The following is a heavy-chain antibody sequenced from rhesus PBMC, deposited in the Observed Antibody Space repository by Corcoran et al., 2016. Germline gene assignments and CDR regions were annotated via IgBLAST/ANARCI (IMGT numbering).Heavy chain of an antibody. J-gene: IGHJ4*01. CDR1: GGSIRSNY. CDR3: ARISKTSGWSRYFDY. CDR2: ISGSGGNT. D-gene: IGHD6S26*01. V-gene: IGHV4-173*01. Sequence: QVQLQESGPGLVKPSETLSLTCAVSGGSIRSNYWSWTRQPPGQGLEWIGRISGSGGNTDHNPSLQSRVTISTDTSKNQFSLKLSSVTAADTAVYYCARISKTSGWSRYFDYWGQGVLVTVSS.